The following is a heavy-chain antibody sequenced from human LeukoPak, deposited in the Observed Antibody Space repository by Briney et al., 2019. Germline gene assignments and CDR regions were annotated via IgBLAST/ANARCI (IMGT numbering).Heavy chain of an antibody. CDR2: VNHSGST. V-gene: IGHV4-34*01. CDR1: GVSISSYY. J-gene: IGHJ3*02. CDR3: ARAKTTVTDDAFDI. D-gene: IGHD4-17*01. Sequence: SEPLSLTCTVTGVSISSYYWSWIRKPPGKGLKWIGEVNHSGSTNYNPSLKSRVTISVDTSKNHFSLKLSSVTAADTAVYYCARAKTTVTDDAFDIWGQGTMVTVSS.